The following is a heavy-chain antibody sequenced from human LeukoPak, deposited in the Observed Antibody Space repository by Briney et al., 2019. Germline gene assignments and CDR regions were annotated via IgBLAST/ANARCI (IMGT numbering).Heavy chain of an antibody. CDR2: INPGGSEK. J-gene: IGHJ4*02. CDR1: GLTFSSSW. CDR3: ARDLAYSRLDY. V-gene: IGHV3-7*01. Sequence: GGSLRLSCAVSGLTFSSSWMDWVRQAPGKGLEWVASINPGGSEKYSADSVKGRFTISRDNAKNSLYLQMDSLRVEDTAFYYCARDLAYSRLDYWGQGMLVTVSS. D-gene: IGHD5-18*01.